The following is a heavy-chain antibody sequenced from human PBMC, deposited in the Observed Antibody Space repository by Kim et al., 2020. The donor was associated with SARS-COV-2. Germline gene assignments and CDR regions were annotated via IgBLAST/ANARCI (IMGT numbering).Heavy chain of an antibody. J-gene: IGHJ4*02. V-gene: IGHV4-31*02. CDR3: ARASMTTVTYLDY. Sequence: YNPSLKSRVTISVDTSKNQFSLKLSSVTAADTAVYYCARASMTTVTYLDYWGQGTLVTVSS. D-gene: IGHD4-17*01.